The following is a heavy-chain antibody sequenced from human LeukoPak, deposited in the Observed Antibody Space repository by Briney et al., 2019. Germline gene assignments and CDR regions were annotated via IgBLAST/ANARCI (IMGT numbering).Heavy chain of an antibody. Sequence: PPETLSLTCTVSGGSISSSSYYWGWIRQPPGKGLEWIGSIYYSGTTYYNPSLKSRVTISVDTSKNQFSLKLNSVTAADTAVYYCARQHSSTWYVVGYFDYWGQGTLVTVSS. J-gene: IGHJ4*02. D-gene: IGHD6-13*01. CDR2: IYYSGTT. V-gene: IGHV4-39*01. CDR1: GGSISSSSYY. CDR3: ARQHSSTWYVVGYFDY.